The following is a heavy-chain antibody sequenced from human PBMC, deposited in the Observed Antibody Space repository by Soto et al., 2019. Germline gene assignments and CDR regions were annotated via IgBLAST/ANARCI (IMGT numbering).Heavy chain of an antibody. CDR1: GFTFSSYS. CDR3: ARARGAVTTLVDY. Sequence: EVHLVESGGGLLKPGGSLRLSCAASGFTFSSYSMNWVRQAPGKGLEWVSSISSSSSYIYYADSVKGRFTISRDNAKNSLYLQMNSLRAEDTAVYYCARARGAVTTLVDYWGQGTLVTVSS. D-gene: IGHD4-17*01. V-gene: IGHV3-21*01. CDR2: ISSSSSYI. J-gene: IGHJ4*02.